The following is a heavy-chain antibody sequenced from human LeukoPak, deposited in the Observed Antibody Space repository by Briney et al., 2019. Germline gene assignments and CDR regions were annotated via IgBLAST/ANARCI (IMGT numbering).Heavy chain of an antibody. D-gene: IGHD2-2*02. V-gene: IGHV4-34*01. CDR1: GGSFSGYY. Sequence: SETLSLTCAVYGGSFSGYYWSWIRQPPGKGLEWIGEINHSGSTNYNPSLKSRVTISVDTSKPHFSLKLSSVTAAATAVYYCARGLGYCSSTSCYTVSYYYYYGMDVWGQGTTVTVSS. J-gene: IGHJ6*02. CDR3: ARGLGYCSSTSCYTVSYYYYYGMDV. CDR2: INHSGST.